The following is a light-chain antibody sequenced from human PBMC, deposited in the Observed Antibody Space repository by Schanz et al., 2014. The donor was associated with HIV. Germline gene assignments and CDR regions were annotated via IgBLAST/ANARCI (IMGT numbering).Light chain of an antibody. CDR1: QRLSSSY. CDR2: ATS. Sequence: EIVLTQSPGTLSLSPGGRATLSCGASQRLSSSYLAWYQQKRDQPPRLVIYATSTRAAGIPDRFSGTGSGTDFTLPISSLELEDFAVYYCQYFGNSGGTFGGGTKVEIK. V-gene: IGKV3-20*01. CDR3: QYFGNSGGT. J-gene: IGKJ4*01.